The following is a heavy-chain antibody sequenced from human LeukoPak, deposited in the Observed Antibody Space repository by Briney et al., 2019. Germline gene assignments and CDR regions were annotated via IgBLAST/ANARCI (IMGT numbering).Heavy chain of an antibody. D-gene: IGHD5-24*01. CDR1: GFSFSTDA. J-gene: IGHJ4*02. V-gene: IGHV3-23*01. CDR3: ARGEEKATITALDS. Sequence: GGSLRLSCAASGFSFSTDAMSWVRQAPGEGLECVSAVSGSGGSTYYTDSVKGRFTISRDNSKNTLYLQMNSLRAVDTAVYFCARGEEKATITALDSWGQGTLVTVSS. CDR2: VSGSGGST.